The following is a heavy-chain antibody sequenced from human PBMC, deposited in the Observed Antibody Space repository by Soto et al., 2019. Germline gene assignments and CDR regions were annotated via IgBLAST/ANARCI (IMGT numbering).Heavy chain of an antibody. V-gene: IGHV1-8*01. CDR3: ARGHYDFWSGHNYSMEV. D-gene: IGHD3-3*01. CDR1: GYTFSSYD. Sequence: ASVKISCKASGYTFSSYDVNWVRQATGQGAEWMGGINPHSTNTGYAQKFQGRVTMSKNTSLRAPYMYRSSLRCEHTAVYYSARGHYDFWSGHNYSMEVCGQGKTGTASS. CDR2: INPHSTNT. J-gene: IGHJ6*01.